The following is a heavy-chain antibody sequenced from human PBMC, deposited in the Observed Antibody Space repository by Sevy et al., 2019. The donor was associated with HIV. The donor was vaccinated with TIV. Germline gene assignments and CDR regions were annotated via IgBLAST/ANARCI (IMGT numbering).Heavy chain of an antibody. D-gene: IGHD5-18*01. CDR1: GFPFSSYA. V-gene: IGHV3-23*01. CDR3: AKDRAAMVGDAFDI. Sequence: GGSLRLSCAASGFPFSSYAMSWVRQAPGKGLEWVSAIGGSGVSTYYVDSVKGRFTISRDNSKNTLYRQMNSLRAEDTAVYYCAKDRAAMVGDAFDIWGQGTMVTVSS. CDR2: IGGSGVST. J-gene: IGHJ3*02.